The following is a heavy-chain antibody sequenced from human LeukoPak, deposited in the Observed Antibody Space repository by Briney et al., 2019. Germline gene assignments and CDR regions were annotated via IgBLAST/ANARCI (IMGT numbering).Heavy chain of an antibody. Sequence: SETLSLTCTVSGGSISTSNYYWGWIRQPPGKGLEWIGEINHSGSTNYNPSLKSRVTISVDTSKNQFSLKLSSVTAADTAVYYCARRLPNGSGSYYRTYYFDHWGQGTLVTVSS. J-gene: IGHJ4*02. CDR1: GGSISTSNYY. CDR2: INHSGST. CDR3: ARRLPNGSGSYYRTYYFDH. V-gene: IGHV4-39*07. D-gene: IGHD3-10*01.